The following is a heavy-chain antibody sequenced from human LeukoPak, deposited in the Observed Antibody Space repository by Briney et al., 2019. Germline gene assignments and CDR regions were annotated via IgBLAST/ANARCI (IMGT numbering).Heavy chain of an antibody. CDR1: GYTFTGYY. J-gene: IGHJ3*02. CDR2: INPSGGST. Sequence: ASVKVSCKASGYTFTGYYMHWVRQAPGQGLEWMGIINPSGGSTSYAQKFQGRVTMTRDTSTSTVYMELSSLRSEDTAVYYCARDSETNLNYYGSGSYYIPDAFDIWGQGTMVTVSS. V-gene: IGHV1-46*01. D-gene: IGHD3-10*01. CDR3: ARDSETNLNYYGSGSYYIPDAFDI.